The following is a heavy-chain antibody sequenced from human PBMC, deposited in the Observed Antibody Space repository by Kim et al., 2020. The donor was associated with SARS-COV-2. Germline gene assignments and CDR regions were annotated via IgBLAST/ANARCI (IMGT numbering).Heavy chain of an antibody. CDR2: INHSGST. CDR3: ATGEASNHWYSDR. V-gene: IGHV4-34*01. Sequence: SETLSLTCAVYGGSFSGYYWRWIRQPPGKGLEWIGEINHSGSTNYNPSLKSRVTISVEKSKNQISLKLRTVTAADTAVYYCATGEASNHWYSDRRGRGTL. CDR1: GGSFSGYY. J-gene: IGHJ2*01. D-gene: IGHD4-4*01.